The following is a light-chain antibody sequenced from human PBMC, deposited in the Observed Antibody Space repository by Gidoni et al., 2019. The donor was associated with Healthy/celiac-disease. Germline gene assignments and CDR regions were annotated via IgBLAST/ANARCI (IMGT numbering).Light chain of an antibody. V-gene: IGLV2-14*03. CDR3: SSYTSSSTHVV. Sequence: QSALNQPASVSGSPGQSITISCTGTSSDVGGYNYVSWYQQHPGKAPKLMIHDVSNRPSGVSNRFSGSKSGNTASLTISGLQAEDEADYYCSSYTSSSTHVVFGGGTKLTVL. J-gene: IGLJ2*01. CDR2: DVS. CDR1: SSDVGGYNY.